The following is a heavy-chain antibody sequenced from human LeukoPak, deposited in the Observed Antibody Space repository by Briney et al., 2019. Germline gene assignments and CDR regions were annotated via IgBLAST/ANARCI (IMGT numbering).Heavy chain of an antibody. CDR1: GGTFSSYA. CDR2: IIPIFGTA. Sequence: GSSVKVSCKASGGTFSSYAISWVRQAPGQGLEWMGGIIPIFGTANYAQKFQGRVTITTDESTSTPYMELSSLRSEDTAVYYCARIAAAGQNWFDPWGQGTLVTVSS. CDR3: ARIAAAGQNWFDP. D-gene: IGHD6-13*01. J-gene: IGHJ5*02. V-gene: IGHV1-69*05.